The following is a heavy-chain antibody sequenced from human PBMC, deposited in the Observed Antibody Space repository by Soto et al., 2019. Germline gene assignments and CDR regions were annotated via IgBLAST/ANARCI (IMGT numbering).Heavy chain of an antibody. CDR1: GFTSSSYS. D-gene: IGHD3-10*01. CDR2: ISSSSSYI. CDR3: ARDRNYYGSGSSDY. Sequence: GGSLRLSCAASGFTSSSYSMNWVRQAPGKGLEWVSSISSSSSYIYYADSVKGRFTISRDNAKNSLYLQMNSLRAEDTAVYYCARDRNYYGSGSSDYWGQGTLVTVSS. J-gene: IGHJ4*02. V-gene: IGHV3-21*01.